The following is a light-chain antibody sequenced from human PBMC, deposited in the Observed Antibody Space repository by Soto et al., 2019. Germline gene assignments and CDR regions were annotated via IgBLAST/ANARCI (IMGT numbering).Light chain of an antibody. V-gene: IGLV1-51*01. Sequence: QSVLTQPPSVSAAPGQNVTISCSGTSSNIGNNFVSWYQHLPGTAPKILIYDNVKRPSGIPDRFSGFKSGASATLGITGLQTGDEADYYCGSWDTSLSLCYVFGTGTKPTVL. CDR1: SSNIGNNF. J-gene: IGLJ1*01. CDR2: DNV. CDR3: GSWDTSLSLCYV.